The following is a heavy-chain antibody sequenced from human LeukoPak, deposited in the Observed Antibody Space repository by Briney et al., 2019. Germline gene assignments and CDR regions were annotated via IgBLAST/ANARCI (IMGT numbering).Heavy chain of an antibody. CDR3: ARVAARGETYYFDY. Sequence: SETLSLTCTVSGGSISSSTYYWSWIRQPPGKGLEWIGNIYYNGSTNYNPSLKSRVTISVDTSKNQFSLKLSSVTAADTAVYYCARVAARGETYYFDYWGQGTLVTVSS. D-gene: IGHD2-15*01. CDR1: GGSISSSTYY. CDR2: IYYNGST. J-gene: IGHJ4*02. V-gene: IGHV4-61*05.